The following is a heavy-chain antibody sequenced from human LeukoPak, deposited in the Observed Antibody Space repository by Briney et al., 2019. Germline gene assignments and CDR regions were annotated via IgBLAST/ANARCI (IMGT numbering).Heavy chain of an antibody. CDR2: ISGSGGST. V-gene: IGHV3-23*01. CDR3: ANSYDILTGYYPFDY. J-gene: IGHJ4*02. D-gene: IGHD3-9*01. Sequence: GSLRLSCAASGFTFSSFAINWVRQAPGKGLEWVSAISGSGGSTYYADSVKGRFTISRDNSKNTLYLQMNSLRAEDTAVYYCANSYDILTGYYPFDYWGQGTLVTVSS. CDR1: GFTFSSFA.